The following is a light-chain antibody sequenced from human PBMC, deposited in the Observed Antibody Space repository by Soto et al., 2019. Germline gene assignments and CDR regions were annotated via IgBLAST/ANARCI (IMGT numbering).Light chain of an antibody. J-gene: IGKJ3*01. V-gene: IGKV3-11*01. CDR3: QQRSNSPPWT. CDR2: DAS. Sequence: EIVLTQSPATVSVSPGESATLSCRASQSVRNYLAWYQQKPGQAPRLLIFDASNSATGIPTRFSGSGSGTYFTITISSLEPEDFAVYYCQQRSNSPPWTFGPGTRVDL. CDR1: QSVRNY.